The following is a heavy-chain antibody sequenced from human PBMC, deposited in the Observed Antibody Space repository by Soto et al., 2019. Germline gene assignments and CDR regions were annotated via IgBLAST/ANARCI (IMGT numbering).Heavy chain of an antibody. J-gene: IGHJ4*02. CDR3: ARWAAGLDY. Sequence: QVQLVQSGAEEKKPGASVKVSCKASGYTFTSYAMHWVRQAPGQRLEWMGWINAGNGNTKYSQKFQGRVTITRDTYASTACIEMSSLRTEDTAVYYCARWAAGLDYWGQGTLVTVSS. V-gene: IGHV1-3*05. CDR1: GYTFTSYA. D-gene: IGHD6-13*01. CDR2: INAGNGNT.